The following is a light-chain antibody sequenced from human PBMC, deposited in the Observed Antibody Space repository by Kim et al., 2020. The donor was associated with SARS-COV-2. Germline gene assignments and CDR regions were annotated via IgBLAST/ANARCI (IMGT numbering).Light chain of an antibody. CDR3: QQYNGYSWT. Sequence: ASVGDRVTITCRASQSISSWLAWYQQKPGKVPKLLIYKASSLESGVPSRFSGSGSGTEFTLTISSLQPDDFATYYCQQYNGYSWTFGQGTKVDIK. CDR2: KAS. V-gene: IGKV1-5*03. J-gene: IGKJ1*01. CDR1: QSISSW.